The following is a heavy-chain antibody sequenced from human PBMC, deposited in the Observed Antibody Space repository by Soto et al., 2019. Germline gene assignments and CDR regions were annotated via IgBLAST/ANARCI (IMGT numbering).Heavy chain of an antibody. CDR2: ISAYNGNT. J-gene: IGHJ4*02. CDR1: GYTFTSYG. D-gene: IGHD6-13*01. V-gene: IGHV1-18*01. CDR3: AHEATGTYFFDF. Sequence: ASVKVSCKASGYTFTSYGITWVRQAPGQGLEWMGWISAYNGNTKYAQKLQGRVTMTTDTSTSTAYMELRSLRSDDTATYYCAHEATGTYFFDFWGQGALVTVSS.